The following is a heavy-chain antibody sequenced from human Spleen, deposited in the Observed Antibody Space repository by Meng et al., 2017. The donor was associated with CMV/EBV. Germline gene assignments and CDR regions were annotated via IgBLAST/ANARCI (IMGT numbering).Heavy chain of an antibody. CDR3: ARLALGYCSSTSCYFSRPFYYYYGMDV. D-gene: IGHD2-2*01. V-gene: IGHV4-39*07. CDR2: IYYSGST. J-gene: IGHJ6*02. Sequence: SETLSLTCTVSGGSISSSSYYWGWIRQPPGKGLEWIGSIYYSGSTYYNPSLKSRVTISVDTSKNQFFLKLSSVTAADTAVYYCARLALGYCSSTSCYFSRPFYYYYGMDVWGQGTTVTVSS. CDR1: GGSISSSSYY.